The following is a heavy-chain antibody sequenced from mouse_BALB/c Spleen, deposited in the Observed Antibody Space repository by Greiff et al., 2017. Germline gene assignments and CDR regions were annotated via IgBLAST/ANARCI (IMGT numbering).Heavy chain of an antibody. J-gene: IGHJ4*01. V-gene: IGHV2-9*02. CDR1: GFSLTSYG. CDR3: TRDGDVYAMDY. Sequence: VKLMESGPGLVAPSQSLSITCTVSGFSLTSYGVHWVRQPPGKGLEWLGVIWAGGSTNYNSALMSRLSISKDNSKSQVFLKMNSLQTDDTAMYSCTRDGDVYAMDYWGQGTSVTVSS. CDR2: IWAGGST.